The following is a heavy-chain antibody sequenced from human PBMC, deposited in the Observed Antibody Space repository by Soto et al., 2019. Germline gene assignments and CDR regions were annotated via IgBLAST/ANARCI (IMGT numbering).Heavy chain of an antibody. Sequence: PSETLSLTCTVSGGSISSYYWSWIRQPPGKGLEWIGYIYYSGSTNYNPSLKSRVTISVDTSKNQFSLKLSSVTAADTAVYYCARHFYDCSGGSCYGGWFDPWGQGTLVTVSS. CDR1: GGSISSYY. D-gene: IGHD2-15*01. J-gene: IGHJ5*02. CDR3: ARHFYDCSGGSCYGGWFDP. CDR2: IYYSGST. V-gene: IGHV4-59*08.